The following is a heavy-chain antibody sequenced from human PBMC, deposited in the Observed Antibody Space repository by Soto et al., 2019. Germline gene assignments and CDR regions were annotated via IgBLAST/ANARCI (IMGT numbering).Heavy chain of an antibody. V-gene: IGHV3-23*01. Sequence: DVHLLESGGHLVQPGGALRIPCCALGFTFYFYSMSWGRPGPGEGLGWVPSVSAGGDMTYYSDSVKGRFTISRDNSNNALFLQMNSLRIEDTALYYCARGDRGGSGSPASYYYSGLDVWGQGTTVTVS. J-gene: IGHJ6*02. CDR3: ARGDRGGSGSPASYYYSGLDV. CDR2: VSAGGDMT. CDR1: GFTFYFYS. D-gene: IGHD3-10*01.